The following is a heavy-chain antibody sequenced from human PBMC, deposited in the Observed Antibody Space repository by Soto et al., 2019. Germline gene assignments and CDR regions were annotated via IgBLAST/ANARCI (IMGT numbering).Heavy chain of an antibody. D-gene: IGHD6-25*01. J-gene: IGHJ4*02. CDR1: GFTFSSYA. Sequence: QVQLVESGGGVVQPGRSLRLSCAASGFTFSSYAMHWVRQAPGKGLEWVAVISYDGSNKYYADSVKGRFTISRDNSKNTLYLQMNSLRAEDTAVYYCARDRIETATIGDYWGQGTLVTVSS. CDR3: ARDRIETATIGDY. V-gene: IGHV3-30-3*01. CDR2: ISYDGSNK.